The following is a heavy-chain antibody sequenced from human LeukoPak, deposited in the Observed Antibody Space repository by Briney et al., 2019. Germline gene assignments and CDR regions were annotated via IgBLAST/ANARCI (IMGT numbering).Heavy chain of an antibody. CDR2: FDPEDGET. CDR1: GYTLTELS. D-gene: IGHD1-7*01. Sequence: ASVKVSCTVSGYTLTELSMHWVRQAPGKGLEWMGGFDPEDGETIYAQKFQGRVTMTEDTSTDTAYMELSSLRSEDTAVYYCATLIGTTWYFDYWGQGTLVTVSS. J-gene: IGHJ4*02. V-gene: IGHV1-24*01. CDR3: ATLIGTTWYFDY.